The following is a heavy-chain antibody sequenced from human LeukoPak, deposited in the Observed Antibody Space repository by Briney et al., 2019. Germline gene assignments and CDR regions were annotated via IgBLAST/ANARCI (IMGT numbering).Heavy chain of an antibody. CDR2: IYHSGST. J-gene: IGHJ5*02. CDR1: GGSISSGGYS. V-gene: IGHV4-30-2*01. Sequence: PSETLSLTCAVSGGSISSGGYSWSWIRQPPGKGLEWIGYIYHSGSTYYNPSLKSRVTISVDRSKNQFSLKLSSVTAADTAVYYCARVKEVWFDPWGQGTLVTVSS. CDR3: ARVKEVWFDP.